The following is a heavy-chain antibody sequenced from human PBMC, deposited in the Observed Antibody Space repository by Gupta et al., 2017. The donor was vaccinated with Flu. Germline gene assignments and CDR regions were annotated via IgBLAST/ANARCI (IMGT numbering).Heavy chain of an antibody. J-gene: IGHJ4*02. D-gene: IGHD5-18*01. CDR2: ISASGGGT. Sequence: EVQLLESGGGLVQPGGSLRLSCAASGFTFSSYAMNWVRQAPGKGLEWVSLISASGGGTYYADSVKGRFTISRDNSKNMLYLQMNSLRAEDTAVYYCAKDLRRGYSNGIDYWGQGTLVTVPS. CDR3: AKDLRRGYSNGIDY. CDR1: GFTFSSYA. V-gene: IGHV3-23*01.